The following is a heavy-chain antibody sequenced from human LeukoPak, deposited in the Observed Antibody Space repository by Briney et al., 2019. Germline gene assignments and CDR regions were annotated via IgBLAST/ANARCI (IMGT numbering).Heavy chain of an antibody. D-gene: IGHD3-22*01. V-gene: IGHV1-2*02. CDR2: INPNSGGT. J-gene: IGHJ4*02. CDR3: ARDLSGNYYDSSGYYGY. CDR1: GYTFTGYY. Sequence: ASVKVSCKASGYTFTGYYMHWVRQAPGQGLEWMGWINPNSGGTNYAQKLQGRVTMTTDTSTSTAYMELRSLRSDDTAVYYCARDLSGNYYDSSGYYGYWGQGTLVTVSS.